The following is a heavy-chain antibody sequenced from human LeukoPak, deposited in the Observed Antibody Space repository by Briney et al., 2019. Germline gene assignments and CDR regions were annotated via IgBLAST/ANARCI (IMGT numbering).Heavy chain of an antibody. J-gene: IGHJ5*02. CDR3: ARHTAEKYNWFDR. V-gene: IGHV4-59*08. D-gene: IGHD5-24*01. CDR1: GGSIINYY. CDR2: IYYSGST. Sequence: SETLSLTCTVSGGSIINYYWSWIRQPPGKGLEWIGYIYYSGSTNYNPSLKSRVTISVDTSKNQFSLKMSSVTAADTAVYYCARHTAEKYNWFDRWGQGTLVTVSS.